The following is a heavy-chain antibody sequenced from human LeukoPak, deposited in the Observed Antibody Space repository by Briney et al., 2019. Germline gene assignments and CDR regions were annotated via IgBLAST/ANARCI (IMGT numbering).Heavy chain of an antibody. J-gene: IGHJ5*02. D-gene: IGHD6-19*01. CDR3: ARGSGDSGWYGDWFDP. CDR1: GYTFTGYY. V-gene: IGHV1-2*02. CDR2: INPNSGGT. Sequence: AASVKVSCKASGYTFTGYYMHWVRQAPGQGLEWMGWINPNSGGTNYAQGFQGRVTMTRDTSISTAYMELSRLRSDDTAVYYCARGSGDSGWYGDWFDPWGQGTLVTVSS.